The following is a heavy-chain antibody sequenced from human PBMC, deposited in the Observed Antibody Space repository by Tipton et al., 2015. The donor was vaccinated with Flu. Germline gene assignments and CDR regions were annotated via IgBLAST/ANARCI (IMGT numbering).Heavy chain of an antibody. CDR2: VKSEDDDGTS. CDR3: ATGYGPLD. CDR1: GFNFNKAW. D-gene: IGHD5-18*01. V-gene: IGHV3-15*01. J-gene: IGHJ4*02. Sequence: GSLRLSCVASGFNFNKAWMSWVRQAPGKGLEWVGRVKSEDDDGTSDYGAPVRGRFNISRDDSKNTVYLEMNGLKTEDTAVYYCATGYGPLDWGQGTLVTVSS.